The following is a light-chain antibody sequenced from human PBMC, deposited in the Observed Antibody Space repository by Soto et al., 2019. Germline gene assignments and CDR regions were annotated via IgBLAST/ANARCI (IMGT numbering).Light chain of an antibody. CDR1: QSVSNNY. CDR2: GAS. Sequence: EIVLTQSPGTLSLSPGETATLSCRASQSVSNNYLAWYQQKPGQAPRLFIYGASNRAAGVPDRFGGSGSGTDFALTISRLEPEDFAVYYCQQYGSSPPITFGQGTRLEIK. V-gene: IGKV3-20*01. J-gene: IGKJ5*01. CDR3: QQYGSSPPIT.